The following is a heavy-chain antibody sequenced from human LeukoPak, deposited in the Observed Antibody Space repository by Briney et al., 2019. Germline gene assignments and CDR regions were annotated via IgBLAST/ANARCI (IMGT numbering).Heavy chain of an antibody. CDR2: INANTGNP. J-gene: IGHJ4*02. CDR1: GYTFTSSS. CDR3: AKDTWDY. Sequence: GASVKVSCKASGYTFTSSSMNWVRQAPGQGLEWMGWINANTGNPTFVQGFTGRFVFSLDTSVSTAYLQSSSLKAEDTAVYYCAKDTWDYWGQGTLVTVSS. V-gene: IGHV7-4-1*01.